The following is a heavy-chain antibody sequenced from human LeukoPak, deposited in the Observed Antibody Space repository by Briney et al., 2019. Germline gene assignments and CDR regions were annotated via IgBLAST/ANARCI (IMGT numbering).Heavy chain of an antibody. J-gene: IGHJ4*02. CDR3: VRGASWATGSTDY. Sequence: PGGSLRLSCAASGFTFDNHAMHWVRQAPGKGLVWVSRINRDGTIINYADSVKGRFTISRDNAKDTLYVQMNSLRGEDTAVYYCVRGASWATGSTDYWGQGTLVTVSS. CDR1: GFTFDNHA. V-gene: IGHV3-74*01. D-gene: IGHD5/OR15-5a*01. CDR2: INRDGTII.